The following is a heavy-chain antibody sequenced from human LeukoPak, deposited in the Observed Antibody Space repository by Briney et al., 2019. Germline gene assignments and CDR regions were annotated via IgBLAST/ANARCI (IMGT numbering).Heavy chain of an antibody. V-gene: IGHV3-23*01. CDR3: AQGGYFAFDI. Sequence: PGGSLRLSCAVSGFTFATYDTQWVRPAPGKGLEWVSGISRSGRPSSTDSVKARFSISRDNSRATPSLQMNSLRAEDTAVYYCAQGGYFAFDIWGQGTMVAVSS. CDR1: GFTFATYD. CDR2: ISRSGRP. D-gene: IGHD2-2*03. J-gene: IGHJ3*02.